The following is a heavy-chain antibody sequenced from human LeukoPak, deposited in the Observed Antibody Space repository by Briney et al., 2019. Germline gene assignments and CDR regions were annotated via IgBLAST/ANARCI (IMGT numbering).Heavy chain of an antibody. Sequence: PGRSLRLSCAASGFTFSSYGMHWVRQAPGKGLEWVAVISYDGSNKYYADSVKGRFTISRDNSKNTLYLQMNSLRAEDTAVYYCAKDRATQYYFDYWGQGTLVTVSP. D-gene: IGHD1-26*01. CDR2: ISYDGSNK. CDR3: AKDRATQYYFDY. V-gene: IGHV3-30*18. J-gene: IGHJ4*02. CDR1: GFTFSSYG.